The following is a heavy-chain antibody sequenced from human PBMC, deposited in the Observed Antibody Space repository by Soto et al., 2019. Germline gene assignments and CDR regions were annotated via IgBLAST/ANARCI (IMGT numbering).Heavy chain of an antibody. V-gene: IGHV3-74*01. CDR3: ARGFRCGMAV. Sequence: EVQLVESGGGLVQPGGSLRLSCVASGFTISNYWMHWVRQAPGQGLVWVSRINSDETTTDYADSVKGRFTITRDNAENTLYLKMNSLRAEDSAVYDCARGFRCGMAVWGQGTTVTVSS. CDR1: GFTISNYW. CDR2: INSDETTT. D-gene: IGHD3-16*02. J-gene: IGHJ6*02.